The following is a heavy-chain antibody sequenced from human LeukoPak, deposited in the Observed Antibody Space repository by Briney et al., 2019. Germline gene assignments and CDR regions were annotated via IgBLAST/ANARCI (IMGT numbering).Heavy chain of an antibody. J-gene: IGHJ3*02. V-gene: IGHV1-18*01. CDR1: GYTFTFFG. CDR2: ISAYNGNT. D-gene: IGHD1-26*01. CDR3: ARDLKDIVGATTPMVAFDI. Sequence: ASVKVSCKASGYTFTFFGISWVRQAPGQGLEWMGWISAYNGNTNYAQNLQGRVTMTTDTSTSTAYMELRSLRSEDTAVYYCARDLKDIVGATTPMVAFDIWGQGTMVTVSS.